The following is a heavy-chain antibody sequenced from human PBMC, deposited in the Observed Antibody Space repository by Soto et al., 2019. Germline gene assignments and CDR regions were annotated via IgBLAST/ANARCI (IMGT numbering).Heavy chain of an antibody. J-gene: IGHJ3*02. V-gene: IGHV1-2*02. Sequence: ASVKVSCKASGYTFTGYYMHWVRQAPGQGLEWMGWINPNSGGTNYAQKFQGRVTMTRDTSISTAYMELSRLRSDDTAVYCCARAEVGAYYDFWSGYNGGAFDIWGQGTMVTVSS. CDR3: ARAEVGAYYDFWSGYNGGAFDI. CDR1: GYTFTGYY. D-gene: IGHD3-3*01. CDR2: INPNSGGT.